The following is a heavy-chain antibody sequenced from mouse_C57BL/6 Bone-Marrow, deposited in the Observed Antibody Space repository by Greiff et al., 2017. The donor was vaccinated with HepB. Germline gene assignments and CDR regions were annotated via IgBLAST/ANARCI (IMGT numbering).Heavy chain of an antibody. V-gene: IGHV1-64*01. CDR2: IHPNSSST. CDR3: ARNYYGSSYYFDY. D-gene: IGHD1-1*01. J-gene: IGHJ2*01. CDR1: GYTFTSYW. Sequence: QVQLKQSGAELVKPGASVKLSCKASGYTFTSYWMHWVKQRPGQGLEWIGMIHPNSSSTNYNEKFKSKATLTVDKSSSTAYMQLSSLTSEDSAVYYCARNYYGSSYYFDYWGKGTTLTVSS.